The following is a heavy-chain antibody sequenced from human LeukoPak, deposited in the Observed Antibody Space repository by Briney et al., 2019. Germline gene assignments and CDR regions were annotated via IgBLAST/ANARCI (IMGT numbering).Heavy chain of an antibody. V-gene: IGHV1-69*05. CDR1: GGTFSSYA. J-gene: IGHJ4*02. CDR2: IIPIFGTA. D-gene: IGHD5-18*01. Sequence: SVPVSYKASGGTFSSYAISWVRQAPGQGLEWMGGIIPIFGTANYAQKFQGRVTITTDESTSTGYMELSSLRSEDTAVDYCARVVDTAMVDYWGQGTLVTVSS. CDR3: ARVVDTAMVDY.